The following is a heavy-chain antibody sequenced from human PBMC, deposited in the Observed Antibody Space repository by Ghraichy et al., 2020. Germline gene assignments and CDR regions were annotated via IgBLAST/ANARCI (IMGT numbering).Heavy chain of an antibody. CDR1: GFTFSSYA. D-gene: IGHD3-9*01. CDR2: ISYDGSNK. Sequence: GGSLRLSCAASGFTFSSYAMHWVRQAPGKGLEWVAFISYDGSNKYYADSVKGRFTISRDNSKNMLYLQMNSLRAEDTAVYYCARDGQETYYDILTGYYNVWDAFDMWGQGTMVTVSS. V-gene: IGHV3-30-3*01. J-gene: IGHJ3*02. CDR3: ARDGQETYYDILTGYYNVWDAFDM.